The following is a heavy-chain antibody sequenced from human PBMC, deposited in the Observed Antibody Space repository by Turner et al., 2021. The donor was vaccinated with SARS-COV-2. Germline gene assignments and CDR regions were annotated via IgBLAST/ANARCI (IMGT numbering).Heavy chain of an antibody. CDR3: ARGEIRGVTGDY. CDR1: GFTVSNNY. D-gene: IGHD3-10*01. Sequence: EVQLVQSGGGLVQPGGCLRLTCTASGFTVSNNYMSWVRQGPGMGLGWVSLIYSGGTTKYADSVKGRFTISRDNSKNTLYLQMNSLRAEDTAVYYCARGEIRGVTGDYWGRGTLVTVSS. V-gene: IGHV3-66*01. CDR2: IYSGGTT. J-gene: IGHJ4*02.